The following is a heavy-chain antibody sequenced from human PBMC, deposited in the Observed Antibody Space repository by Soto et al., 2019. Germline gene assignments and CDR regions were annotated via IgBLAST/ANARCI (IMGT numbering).Heavy chain of an antibody. V-gene: IGHV3-30*05. D-gene: IGHD2-2*01. CDR2: ISYDGSTK. CDR1: GFTFSSYG. J-gene: IGHJ6*02. Sequence: LRLSCTASGFTFSSYGMHWVRQAPGKGLEWVAVISYDGSTKYYADSVKGRFTISRDNSKNTLYLQMNSLRAEGTAVFYCARDRGIVIVPSAMTGMDVWGQGTTVTVSS. CDR3: ARDRGIVIVPSAMTGMDV.